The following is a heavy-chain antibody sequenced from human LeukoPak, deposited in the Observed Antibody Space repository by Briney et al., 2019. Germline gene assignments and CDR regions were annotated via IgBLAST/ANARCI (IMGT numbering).Heavy chain of an antibody. J-gene: IGHJ4*02. CDR2: IDYTGTT. V-gene: IGHV4-39*07. D-gene: IGHD5-12*01. CDR3: VKFKRRPRTYSYDYEF. CDR1: GDSISNNFYY. Sequence: PSETLSLTCGVFGDSISNNFYYWGWIRQTPGKGLAWIASIDYTGTTYYNPSFKSRVSIAMDASKNQSSLKLTSVTAADTAVFYCVKFKRRPRTYSYDYEFWGQGTLVTVSP.